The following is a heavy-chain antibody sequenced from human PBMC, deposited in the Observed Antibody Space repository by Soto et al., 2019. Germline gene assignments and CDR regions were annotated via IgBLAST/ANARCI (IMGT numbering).Heavy chain of an antibody. CDR1: GGSIRSGGYY. J-gene: IGHJ4*02. CDR3: ARSTIFGVVTRSYYFDY. CDR2: IYYSGST. D-gene: IGHD3-3*01. Sequence: TLSLTCTVFGGSIRSGGYYWSWIRQHPGKGLEWIGYIYYSGSTNYNMSLKSRVNISVDTSKNQFSLKLSSVTAADTAVYYCARSTIFGVVTRSYYFDYWGQGTLVTVSS. V-gene: IGHV4-31*03.